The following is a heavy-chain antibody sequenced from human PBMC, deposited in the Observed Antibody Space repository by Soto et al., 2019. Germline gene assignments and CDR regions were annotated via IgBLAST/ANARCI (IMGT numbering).Heavy chain of an antibody. CDR3: ATVATHSYNWVDP. D-gene: IGHD1-1*01. Sequence: EVHLVESGGGLVQPGGSLRLSCAASGFTFSSYWMHWVRQAPGKGLVWVSRINADGTTTTYADSVKGRFTISRDNAKNTVYLQMDSLRAEDTAVYFCATVATHSYNWVDPWGQGTLGTISS. V-gene: IGHV3-74*01. CDR2: INADGTTT. CDR1: GFTFSSYW. J-gene: IGHJ5*02.